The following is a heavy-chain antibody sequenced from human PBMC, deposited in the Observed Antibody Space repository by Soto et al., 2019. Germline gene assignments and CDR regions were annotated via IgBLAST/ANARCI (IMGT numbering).Heavy chain of an antibody. CDR2: IYHRGNT. CDR3: ARVHGDYGRYFDY. D-gene: IGHD4-17*01. V-gene: IGHV4-30-2*01. CDR1: GGSISSSVYS. Sequence: SETLALTCAVSGGSISSSVYSWSWIRQPLGKGLEWVGYIYHRGNTYYNPSLKSRVNISADRSKNQFSLKLSSVTAADTAVYFCARVHGDYGRYFDYWGQGTRVTVSS. J-gene: IGHJ4*02.